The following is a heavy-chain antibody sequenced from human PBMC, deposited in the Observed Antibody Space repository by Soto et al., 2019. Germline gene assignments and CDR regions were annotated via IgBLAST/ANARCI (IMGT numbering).Heavy chain of an antibody. CDR3: ARGRYGGTAEYFQH. Sequence: QVQLVQSGAEVKKPGSSVKVSCKASGGTFSSYTISWVRQAPGQGLEWMGRIIPILGIANYAQKFQGRVTITADKXMSTAYMELSSLRSEDTAVYYCARGRYGGTAEYFQHWGQGTLVTVSS. D-gene: IGHD4-17*01. CDR2: IIPILGIA. J-gene: IGHJ1*01. V-gene: IGHV1-69*02. CDR1: GGTFSSYT.